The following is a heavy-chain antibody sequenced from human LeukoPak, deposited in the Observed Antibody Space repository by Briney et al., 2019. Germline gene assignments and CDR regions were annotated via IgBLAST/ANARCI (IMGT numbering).Heavy chain of an antibody. CDR2: INPSGGST. CDR3: ARRGILTGYMFDY. J-gene: IGHJ4*02. CDR1: GYTFTSYY. Sequence: ASVKVSCKASGYTFTSYYMHWVRQAPGQGLEWMGIINPSGGSTNSAQKFQGRVTLTSDTSTSTVYMELSSLRSDNTAVYYCARRGILTGYMFDYWGEGTLVTVSS. D-gene: IGHD3-9*01. V-gene: IGHV1-46*03.